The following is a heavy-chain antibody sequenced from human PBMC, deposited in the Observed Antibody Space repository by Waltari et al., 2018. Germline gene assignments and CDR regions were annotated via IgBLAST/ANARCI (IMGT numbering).Heavy chain of an antibody. CDR3: ARGKFTAFDI. V-gene: IGHV6-1*01. J-gene: IGHJ3*02. CDR2: TYYRSQWRN. CDR1: GDRLFTTSVA. Sequence: QVQLQQSGPGLVKHSQTLSLTCAGSGDRLFTTSVAWNWIRQSPSRGLEWLGRTYYRSQWRNDYALSVKGRITVNPDTSKNHFSLQLDSVTPDDTAVYYCARGKFTAFDIWGQGTMVTVSS.